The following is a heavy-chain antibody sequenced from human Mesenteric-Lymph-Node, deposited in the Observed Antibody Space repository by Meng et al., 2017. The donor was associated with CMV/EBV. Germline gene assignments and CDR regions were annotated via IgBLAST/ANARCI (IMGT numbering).Heavy chain of an antibody. CDR1: YSFIDYC. D-gene: IGHD3-22*01. CDR2: INIYNGNT. J-gene: IGHJ4*02. CDR3: ARDMIGGGSSTISSLGY. Sequence: YSFIDYCIFWVRQAPGQGIEWMGWINIYNGNTKYAQDLQGRVTMTTDTSKSKAYMELRSMKSDDTDFYYYARDMIGGGSSTISSLGYWGQGTMVTVSS. V-gene: IGHV1-18*01.